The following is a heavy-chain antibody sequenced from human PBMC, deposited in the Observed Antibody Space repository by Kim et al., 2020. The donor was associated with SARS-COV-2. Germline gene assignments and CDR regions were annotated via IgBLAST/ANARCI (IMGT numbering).Heavy chain of an antibody. V-gene: IGHV1-69*04. Sequence: SVKVSCKASGGTFSSYAISWVRQAPGQGLEWMGRIIPILGIANYAQKFQGRVTITADKSTSTAYMELSSLRSEDTAVYYCVRYYDSSGYFDYWGQGTLVTVSS. CDR1: GGTFSSYA. J-gene: IGHJ4*02. D-gene: IGHD3-22*01. CDR2: IIPILGIA. CDR3: VRYYDSSGYFDY.